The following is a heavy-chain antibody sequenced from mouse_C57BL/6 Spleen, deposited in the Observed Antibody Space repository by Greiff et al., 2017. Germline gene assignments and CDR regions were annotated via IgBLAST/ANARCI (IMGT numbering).Heavy chain of an antibody. V-gene: IGHV1-82*01. CDR1: GYAFSSSW. Sequence: QVQLQQPGPELVKPGASVKISCKASGYAFSSSWMNWVKQRPGKGLEWIGRIYPGDGDTNYNGKFKGKATLTADKSSSTAYMQLSSLTSEDSAVYFCARGGLLHWGQGTTLTVSS. CDR2: IYPGDGDT. J-gene: IGHJ2*01. CDR3: ARGGLLH. D-gene: IGHD1-1*01.